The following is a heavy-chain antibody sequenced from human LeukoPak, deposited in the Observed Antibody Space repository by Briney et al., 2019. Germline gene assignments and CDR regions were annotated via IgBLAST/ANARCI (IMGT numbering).Heavy chain of an antibody. J-gene: IGHJ4*02. V-gene: IGHV3-23*01. CDR1: GFTFTNYA. D-gene: IGHD5-12*01. CDR3: ALDKGGYDFWPGVYFDY. CDR2: ISGGGGST. Sequence: PGGSLRLSCAASGFTFTNYAMSWVRQAPGKGLEWVSTISGGGGSTYSADSVMGRFTISRDNSKATLYLQMNSLRAEDTAVYYCALDKGGYDFWPGVYFDYWGQGTLVTVSS.